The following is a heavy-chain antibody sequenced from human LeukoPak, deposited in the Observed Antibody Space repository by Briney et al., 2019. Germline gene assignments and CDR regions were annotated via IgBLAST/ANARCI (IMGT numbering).Heavy chain of an antibody. CDR3: AKSTWPTYYFDY. V-gene: IGHV4-38-2*02. Sequence: SETLSLTCTVSGYSISRGYYLGWIRQPPGKGLEWIGSIYHNGSTYYNPYLNSQVSILVDTSTNQFSLKLSSVTAADTAVYYCAKSTWPTYYFDYWGQGTLVTVSS. CDR2: IYHNGST. CDR1: GYSISRGYY. J-gene: IGHJ4*02.